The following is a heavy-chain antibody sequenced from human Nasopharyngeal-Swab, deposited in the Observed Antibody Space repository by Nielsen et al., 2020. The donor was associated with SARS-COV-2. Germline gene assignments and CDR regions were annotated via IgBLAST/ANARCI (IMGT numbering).Heavy chain of an antibody. J-gene: IGHJ6*02. D-gene: IGHD3-10*01. CDR2: ISYEGSIK. CDR1: GFSFNNYG. V-gene: IGHV3-30*03. Sequence: GGSLRLSCTASGFSFNNYGMHWVRQAPGKGLEWVAIISYEGSIKHYADYVEGRFTIPRDASKNTLYLQMNSLRPEDTAVYYCARRKEILWLGSQRHGMDVWGQGTTVTVSS. CDR3: ARRKEILWLGSQRHGMDV.